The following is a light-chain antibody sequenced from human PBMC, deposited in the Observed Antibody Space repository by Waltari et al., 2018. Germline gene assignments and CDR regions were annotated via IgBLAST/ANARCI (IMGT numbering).Light chain of an antibody. Sequence: DIVMTQSPDSLAVSLGERATLNCMSSQNLLYNSDNKYYLAWFQQKPGQPPKLLIYWASARESGVPDRFSGSGSGTEFTLTISSLQAADVAVYYCQQCYSTPYTFGQGTKLEIK. J-gene: IGKJ2*01. CDR2: WAS. V-gene: IGKV4-1*01. CDR3: QQCYSTPYT. CDR1: QNLLYNSDNKYY.